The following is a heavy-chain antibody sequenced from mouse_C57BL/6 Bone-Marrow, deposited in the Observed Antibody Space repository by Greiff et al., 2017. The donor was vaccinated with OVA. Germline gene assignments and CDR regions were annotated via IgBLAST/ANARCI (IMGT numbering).Heavy chain of an antibody. V-gene: IGHV1-69*01. CDR3: ARKGSPYYFDY. CDR1: GYTFTSYW. CDR2: IDPSDSYT. Sequence: QLQQSGAELVMPGASVKLSCKASGYTFTSYWMHWVKQRPGQGLEWIGEIDPSDSYTNYNQKFKGKSTLTVDKSSSTAYMQLSSLTSEDSAVYYCARKGSPYYFDYWGQGTTLTVSS. J-gene: IGHJ2*01.